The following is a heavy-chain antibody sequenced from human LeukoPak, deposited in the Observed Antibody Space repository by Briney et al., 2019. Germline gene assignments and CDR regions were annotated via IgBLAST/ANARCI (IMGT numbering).Heavy chain of an antibody. CDR3: ARGHYYDSSGYGYYSDY. Sequence: SETLSLTCAVYGGSFSGYYWSWIRQPPGKGLEWIGEINHSGSTNYNPSLKSRVTISVDTSKNQFSLKLSSVTAADTAVYYCARGHYYDSSGYGYYSDYWGQGTLVTVSS. CDR1: GGSFSGYY. J-gene: IGHJ4*02. D-gene: IGHD3-22*01. CDR2: INHSGST. V-gene: IGHV4-34*01.